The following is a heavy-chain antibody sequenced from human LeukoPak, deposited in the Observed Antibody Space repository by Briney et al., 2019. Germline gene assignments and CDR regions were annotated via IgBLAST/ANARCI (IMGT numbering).Heavy chain of an antibody. Sequence: SQTLSLTCAVSGDSVSSNSVAWHWIRQSPSRGLEWLGRTYYRSKWYNDYALSVKSRITINPDTSKNQFSLQLNSVTPEDTALYYCARSRLYCFDYWGQGTLVPVSS. CDR3: ARSRLYCFDY. J-gene: IGHJ4*02. D-gene: IGHD4/OR15-4a*01. CDR1: GDSVSSNSVA. CDR2: TYYRSKWYN. V-gene: IGHV6-1*01.